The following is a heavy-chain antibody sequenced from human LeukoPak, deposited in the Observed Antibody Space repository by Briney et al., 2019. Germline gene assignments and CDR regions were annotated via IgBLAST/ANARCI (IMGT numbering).Heavy chain of an antibody. CDR1: GFTFTNYG. D-gene: IGHD2-15*01. J-gene: IGHJ3*02. CDR3: AKGPRYCSGGSCYLWAFDI. CDR2: MSGSGDIT. Sequence: PGGSLRLSCVASGFTFTNYGMNWVRQTPGKGLEWVSTMSGSGDITYYADSVTGRFTISRDHSNNTLYLQMNSLRAEDTAVYYCAKGPRYCSGGSCYLWAFDIWGQGTLVTVSS. V-gene: IGHV3-23*01.